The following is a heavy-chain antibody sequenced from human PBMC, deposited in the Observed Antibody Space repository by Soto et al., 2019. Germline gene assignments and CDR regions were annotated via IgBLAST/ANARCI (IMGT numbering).Heavy chain of an antibody. CDR2: VYDSGST. J-gene: IGHJ5*02. CDR1: GGSVSSSSYY. CDR3: AREQYGDYGLNWFDP. Sequence: PSETLSLTCTVSGGSVSSSSYYWGWVRQPPGKGLEWIGSVYDSGSTYYNPSLESRVTISVDKSKNEFSLKLMSLSAADTAVYYCAREQYGDYGLNWFDPWGQGTLVTVSS. V-gene: IGHV4-39*02. D-gene: IGHD4-17*01.